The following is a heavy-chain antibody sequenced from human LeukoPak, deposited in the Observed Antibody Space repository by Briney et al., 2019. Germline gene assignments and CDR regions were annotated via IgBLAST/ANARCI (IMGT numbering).Heavy chain of an antibody. V-gene: IGHV3-9*01. Sequence: PGRSLRLSCAASGFTFDDYAMNWVRRAPGKGLEWVSGISWNSGSIGYADSVKGRFTISRDNAKNSLYLQMNSLRAEDTALYYCENANYDSSGFEEYFDLWGRGTLVTVSS. CDR2: ISWNSGSI. D-gene: IGHD3-22*01. CDR1: GFTFDDYA. J-gene: IGHJ2*01. CDR3: ENANYDSSGFEEYFDL.